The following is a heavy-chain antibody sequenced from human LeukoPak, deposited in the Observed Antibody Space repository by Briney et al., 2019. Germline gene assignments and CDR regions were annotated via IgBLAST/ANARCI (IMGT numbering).Heavy chain of an antibody. CDR3: AKGVSSWSEIGPFDY. J-gene: IGHJ4*02. CDR2: ISSSSSTI. V-gene: IGHV3-48*01. CDR1: GFTFSSYS. Sequence: QSGGSLRLSCAASGFTFSSYSMNWVRQAPGKGLEWVSYISSSSSTIYYADSVKGRFTISRDNSKNTLYLQMNSLRAEDTAVYYCAKGVSSWSEIGPFDYWGQGTLVTVSS. D-gene: IGHD6-13*01.